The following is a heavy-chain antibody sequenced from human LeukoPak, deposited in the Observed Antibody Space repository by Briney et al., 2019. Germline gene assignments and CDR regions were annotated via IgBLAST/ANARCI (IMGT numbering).Heavy chain of an antibody. D-gene: IGHD3-10*01. CDR1: GGSMNNYY. CDR2: ISYSGST. J-gene: IGHJ4*02. V-gene: IGHV4-59*01. Sequence: SETLSLTCTVSGGSMNNYYWSWVRQSPEKGLEWIGYISYSGSTNSNPSLKSRGTISLDTSKNQFSLKLTSVTAADTAVYYCASQKLLWFGELSYFDYWGQGTLVTVSS. CDR3: ASQKLLWFGELSYFDY.